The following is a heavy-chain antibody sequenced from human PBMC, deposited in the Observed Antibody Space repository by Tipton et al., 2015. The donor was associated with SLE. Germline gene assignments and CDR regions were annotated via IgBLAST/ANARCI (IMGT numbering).Heavy chain of an antibody. CDR2: MSSRGTT. D-gene: IGHD3-3*01. V-gene: IGHV4-39*01. CDR3: ARHGAYYDFWSGYRFDY. Sequence: LRLSCSVSGGSISRYYWSWIRQSPGKGLEWIGSMSSRGTTYANPSLKSRVTVPVDTSKNQFSLNLRSVTTADTAVYYCARHGAYYDFWSGYRFDYWGQGTLVTVSS. J-gene: IGHJ4*02. CDR1: GGSISRYY.